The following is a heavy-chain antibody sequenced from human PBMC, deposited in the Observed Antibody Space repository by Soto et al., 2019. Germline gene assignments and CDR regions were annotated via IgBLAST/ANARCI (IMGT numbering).Heavy chain of an antibody. CDR1: GYTLSDYS. CDR2: FGTSRKYI. CDR3: VRDHDWAFDI. Sequence: EVQLVESGGGLVQPGGSLRLSCAASGYTLSDYSMNWVRQAPGKGLEWVSYFGTSRKYIFYADSVRGRFTLSRDAAKNSVYLQMNSLRDEDTAVYYCVRDHDWAFDIWGQGALVTVSS. J-gene: IGHJ3*02. D-gene: IGHD3-9*01. V-gene: IGHV3-48*02.